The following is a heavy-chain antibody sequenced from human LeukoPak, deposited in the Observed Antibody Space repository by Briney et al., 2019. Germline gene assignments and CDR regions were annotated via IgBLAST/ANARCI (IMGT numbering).Heavy chain of an antibody. CDR1: GGSISSGGYS. D-gene: IGHD6-13*01. CDR2: IYHSGST. J-gene: IGHJ5*02. Sequence: SQTLSLTCAVSGGSISSGGYSWSWIRQPPGEGLEWIGYIYHSGSTYYNPSLKSRVTISVDRSKNQFSLKLSSVTAAETAVYYCARVDSSSWYGIGYNWFDPWGQGTLVTVSS. CDR3: ARVDSSSWYGIGYNWFDP. V-gene: IGHV4-30-2*01.